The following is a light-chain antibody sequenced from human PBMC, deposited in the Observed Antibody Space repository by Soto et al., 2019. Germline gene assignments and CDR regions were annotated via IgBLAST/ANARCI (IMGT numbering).Light chain of an antibody. CDR3: QQYYSYPNT. CDR1: QGISSY. J-gene: IGKJ2*01. Sequence: AIRMTQSPSSFSASTGDRVTITCRASQGISSYLAWYQQKPGKAPKLLIYAASTLQSGVPSRFSGSGSGTDFTLTISCLQSEDSATYYCQQYYSYPNTFGQGTKVDTK. CDR2: AAS. V-gene: IGKV1-8*01.